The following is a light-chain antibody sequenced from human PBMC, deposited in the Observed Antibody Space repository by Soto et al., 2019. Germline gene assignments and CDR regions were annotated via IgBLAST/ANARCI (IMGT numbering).Light chain of an antibody. CDR3: QQYNDWPPLT. CDR1: QSVNIN. Sequence: EIVMTQSPATLSVSPGERATLSCRASQSVNINLAWHQQKPGQAPRLLIYGTSTRATGVPARFSGSGSGTEFTLTISNLQSEDFAVYYCQQYNDWPPLTFGGGTKV. CDR2: GTS. V-gene: IGKV3-15*01. J-gene: IGKJ4*01.